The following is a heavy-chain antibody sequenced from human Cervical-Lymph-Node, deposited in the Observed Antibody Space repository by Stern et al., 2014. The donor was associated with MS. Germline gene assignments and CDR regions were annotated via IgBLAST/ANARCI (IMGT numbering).Heavy chain of an antibody. CDR3: AKDLTVTTDCIDY. Sequence: EVQLVESGGGLGQPGGSLRLSCVASGFRFSSYWMHWVRQAPGKGLACVSRINSDGRSTSYADSVMGRFTISRDNAKNTLYLQMNSLRVEDTAVYYCAKDLTVTTDCIDYWGQGTLVTVSS. CDR2: INSDGRST. CDR1: GFRFSSYW. V-gene: IGHV3-74*01. J-gene: IGHJ4*02. D-gene: IGHD4-17*01.